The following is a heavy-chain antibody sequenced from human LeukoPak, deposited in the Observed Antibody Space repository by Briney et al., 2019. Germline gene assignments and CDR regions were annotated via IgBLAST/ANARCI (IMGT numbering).Heavy chain of an antibody. CDR3: ARRAGEYSHPYDY. J-gene: IGHJ4*02. V-gene: IGHV3-53*01. D-gene: IGHD2-15*01. CDR1: GFTFSSYA. CDR2: IYSGGNT. Sequence: RAGGSLRLSCAASGFTFSSYAMSWVRQAPGKGLEWVSFIYSGGNTRYSDSVTGRFTISRDNSKNTLYLQMNSLRAEDTAIYYCARRAGEYSHPYDYWGQGTLVTVSS.